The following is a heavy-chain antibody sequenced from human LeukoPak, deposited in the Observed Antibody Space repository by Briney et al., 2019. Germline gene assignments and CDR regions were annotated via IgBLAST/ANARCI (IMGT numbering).Heavy chain of an antibody. CDR3: ARATYISSRASQLGY. CDR1: DGSISSYY. V-gene: IGHV4-59*01. CDR2: IHSSGTT. D-gene: IGHD6-13*01. Sequence: SETLSLTCIVADGSISSYYWSWIRQPPGKELEWMGYIHSSGTTNYSPSLKSRITMSLDTSKYQFSLRLRSVTAADTAMYYCARATYISSRASQLGYWGQGTLVTVSS. J-gene: IGHJ4*02.